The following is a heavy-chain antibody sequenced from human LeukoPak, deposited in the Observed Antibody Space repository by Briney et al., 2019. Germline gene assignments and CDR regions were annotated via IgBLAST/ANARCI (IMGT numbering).Heavy chain of an antibody. Sequence: GASVKVSCKASGYTFTSYYMHWVRQAPGQGLEWMGMINPGGGGTSYPQNFQGRVTMTGDTSTSTVYMELSSLRSEDTAVYYCARDLVATGTHFPTFEIGYWGQGTLVTVSS. V-gene: IGHV1-46*01. CDR3: ARDLVATGTHFPTFEIGY. J-gene: IGHJ4*02. CDR2: INPGGGGT. D-gene: IGHD5-12*01. CDR1: GYTFTSYY.